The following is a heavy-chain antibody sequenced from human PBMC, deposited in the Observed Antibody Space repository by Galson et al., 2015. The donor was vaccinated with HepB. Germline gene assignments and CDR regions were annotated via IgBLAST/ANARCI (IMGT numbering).Heavy chain of an antibody. J-gene: IGHJ4*02. Sequence: SLRLSCAASGFTFSSYGMSWVRQAPGKGLEWVSYISTGSSTKYYADSVKGRLTISRDNAKSSLYLQLNSLRDEDTAVYCCARSLGRRGVDPQPYYFDYWGQGTLVTVSS. V-gene: IGHV3-48*02. CDR3: ARSLGRRGVDPQPYYFDY. D-gene: IGHD3-10*01. CDR2: ISTGSSTK. CDR1: GFTFSSYG.